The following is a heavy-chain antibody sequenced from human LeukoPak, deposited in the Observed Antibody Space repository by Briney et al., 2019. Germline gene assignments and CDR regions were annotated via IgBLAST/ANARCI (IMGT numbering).Heavy chain of an antibody. CDR3: VRDLFTPRDL. Sequence: AAVKVSCKASGYTFTSYGISWVRQYPGQGLEWMGWINPKIGGTDYAHKFQGRVTMTRDTSISTAYMELSGLRSDDSAIYYCVRDLFTPRDLWGQGTLVTVSS. V-gene: IGHV1-2*02. CDR2: INPKIGGT. J-gene: IGHJ5*02. CDR1: GYTFTSYG. D-gene: IGHD2-15*01.